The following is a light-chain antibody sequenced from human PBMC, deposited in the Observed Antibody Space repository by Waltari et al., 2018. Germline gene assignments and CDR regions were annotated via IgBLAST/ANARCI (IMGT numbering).Light chain of an antibody. J-gene: IGKJ1*01. CDR3: QKYDSAPQT. CDR1: QGISGY. CDR2: AAS. V-gene: IGKV1-9*01. Sequence: DIQLTQSPSFLSASVGDRVTITCRASQGISGYLAWYQQRPGKGPKLLIYAASTLQSGVPSRFSGSGSGADFTLTISGLQPDDFATYYCQKYDSAPQTFGQGTKVEIK.